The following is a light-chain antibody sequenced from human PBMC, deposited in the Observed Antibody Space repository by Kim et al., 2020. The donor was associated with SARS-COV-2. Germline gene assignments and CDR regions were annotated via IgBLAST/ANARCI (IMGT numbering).Light chain of an antibody. CDR2: TDN. CDR3: AAWDDSLSGRV. Sequence: GQRVTISCSGSRSNIGSNTVNWYQHHPGTAPKVLMYTDNERPSGVPDRFSGSKSGTSASLVISALQSEDEADYYCAAWDDSLSGRVFGGGTQLTVL. V-gene: IGLV1-44*01. J-gene: IGLJ3*02. CDR1: RSNIGSNT.